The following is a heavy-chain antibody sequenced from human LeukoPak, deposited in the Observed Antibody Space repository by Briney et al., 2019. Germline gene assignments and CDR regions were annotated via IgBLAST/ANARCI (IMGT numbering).Heavy chain of an antibody. D-gene: IGHD2-2*01. J-gene: IGHJ4*02. CDR2: IYYSGST. Sequence: PSETLSLTCTVSGGSISSSSYYWGWIRQPPGKGLGWIGSIYYSGSTYYNPSLKSRVTISVDTSKNQFSLKLSSVTAADTAVYYCAREGRYCSSTSCYGSGNIDYWGQGTLVTVSS. V-gene: IGHV4-39*02. CDR3: AREGRYCSSTSCYGSGNIDY. CDR1: GGSISSSSYY.